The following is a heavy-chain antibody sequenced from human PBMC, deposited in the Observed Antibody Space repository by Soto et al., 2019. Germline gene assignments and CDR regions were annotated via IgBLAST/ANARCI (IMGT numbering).Heavy chain of an antibody. CDR3: AIDGVLRFLEWLLPNNWLDP. D-gene: IGHD3-3*01. CDR1: GYTFTSYG. Sequence: GASVKVSCKASGYTFTSYGISWVRQAPGQGLEWMGWISAYNGNTNYAQKLQGRVTMTTDTSTSTAYMELRSLRSDDTAVYYCAIDGVLRFLEWLLPNNWLDPWGQGTLVTVSS. CDR2: ISAYNGNT. J-gene: IGHJ5*02. V-gene: IGHV1-18*01.